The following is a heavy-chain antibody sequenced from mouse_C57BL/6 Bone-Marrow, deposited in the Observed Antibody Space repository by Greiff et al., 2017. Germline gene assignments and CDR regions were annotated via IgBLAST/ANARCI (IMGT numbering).Heavy chain of an antibody. D-gene: IGHD1-1*01. Sequence: VKLQQPGTELVKPGASVKLSCKASGYTFTSYWMHWVKQRPGQGLEWIGNINPSNGGTNYNEKFKSKATLTVDKSSSTAYMQLSSLTSEDSAVYYCARRGPTTVVAWYFDVWGTGTTVTVSS. CDR1: GYTFTSYW. J-gene: IGHJ1*03. V-gene: IGHV1-53*01. CDR2: INPSNGGT. CDR3: ARRGPTTVVAWYFDV.